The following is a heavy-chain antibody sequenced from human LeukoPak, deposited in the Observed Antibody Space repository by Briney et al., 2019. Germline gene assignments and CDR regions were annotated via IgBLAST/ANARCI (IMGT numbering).Heavy chain of an antibody. CDR1: GFTFSSYA. V-gene: IGHV3-53*01. CDR2: IYSGGST. D-gene: IGHD3-3*01. J-gene: IGHJ6*03. CDR3: ARASANYYYYYMDV. Sequence: GGSLRLSYAASGFTFSSYAMYWVRQAPGKGLEWVSVIYSGGSTYYADSVKGRFTISRDNSKNTLYLQMNSLRAEDTAVYYCARASANYYYYYMDVWGKGTTVTISS.